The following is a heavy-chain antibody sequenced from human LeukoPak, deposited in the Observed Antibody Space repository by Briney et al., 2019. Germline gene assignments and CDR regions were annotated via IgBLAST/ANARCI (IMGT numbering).Heavy chain of an antibody. J-gene: IGHJ6*02. CDR1: GVTLSSYA. V-gene: IGHV3-7*03. CDR2: IKEDGTET. CDR3: VKDRDFWCGLDV. D-gene: IGHD3-3*01. Sequence: GSLRLSCAASGVTLSSYAMSWVRLAPGKGLEWVANIKEDGTETYYVDSVKGRFTISRDNAKNSLYLQMNSLKLEDTALYYCVKDRDFWCGLDVWGQGTMVTVS.